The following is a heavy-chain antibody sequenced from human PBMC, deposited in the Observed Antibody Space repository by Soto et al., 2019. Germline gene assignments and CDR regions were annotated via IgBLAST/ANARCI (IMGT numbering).Heavy chain of an antibody. D-gene: IGHD3-10*01. CDR2: ISGSGGST. V-gene: IGHV3-23*01. J-gene: IGHJ4*02. Sequence: LRRSCAASGFTFSSYAMSWVRQAPGKGLEWVSAISGSGGSTYYADSVKGRFTISRDNSKNTLYLQMNSLGAEDTAVYYCSKQVNSGRGSPYFYYWGKATLSTV. CDR3: SKQVNSGRGSPYFYY. CDR1: GFTFSSYA.